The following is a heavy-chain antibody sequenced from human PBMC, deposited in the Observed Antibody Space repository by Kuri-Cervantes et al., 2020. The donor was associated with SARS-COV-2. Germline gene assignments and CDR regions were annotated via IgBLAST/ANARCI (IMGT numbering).Heavy chain of an antibody. J-gene: IGHJ4*02. V-gene: IGHV4-61*09. Sequence: SETLSLTCAVSGVPVTGGSCSWAWIRQPAGKGLEWIGHLDTSGSTTYNPSLRGRVTISLDPSNNRFSLSLTSTTAADTAVYYCGKVSWLQLWRRYSDSWGQGALVTVSS. CDR3: GKVSWLQLWRRYSDS. D-gene: IGHD5-24*01. CDR2: LDTSGST. CDR1: GVPVTGGSCS.